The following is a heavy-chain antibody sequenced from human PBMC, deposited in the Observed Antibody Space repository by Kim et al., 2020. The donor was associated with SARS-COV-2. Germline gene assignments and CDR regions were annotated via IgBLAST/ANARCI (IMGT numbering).Heavy chain of an antibody. Sequence: GGSLRLSCAASGFTFSSYAMSWVRQAPGKGLEWVSVIYSGGSSTYYADSVKGRFTISRDNSKNTLYLQMNSLRAEDTAVYYCAKDSMVRGVIITQFADWGQGTLVTVSS. CDR2: IYSGGSST. J-gene: IGHJ4*02. CDR3: AKDSMVRGVIITQFAD. CDR1: GFTFSSYA. D-gene: IGHD3-10*01. V-gene: IGHV3-23*03.